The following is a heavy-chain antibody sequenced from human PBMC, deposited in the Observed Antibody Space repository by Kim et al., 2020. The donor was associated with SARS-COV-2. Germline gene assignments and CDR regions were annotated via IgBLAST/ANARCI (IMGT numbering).Heavy chain of an antibody. CDR1: GGSFSGYY. CDR3: ARGYSRKWLKGDYFDY. Sequence: SETLSLTCAVYGGSFSGYYWSWIRQPPGKGLEWIGEINHSGSTNYNPSLKSRVTISVDTSKNQFSLKLSSVTAADTAVYYCARGYSRKWLKGDYFDYWGQGTLVTVSS. V-gene: IGHV4-34*01. CDR2: INHSGST. D-gene: IGHD3-22*01. J-gene: IGHJ4*02.